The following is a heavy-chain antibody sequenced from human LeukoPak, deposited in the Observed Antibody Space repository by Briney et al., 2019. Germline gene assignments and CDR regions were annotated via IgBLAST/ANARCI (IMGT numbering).Heavy chain of an antibody. Sequence: ASVKVSCKASGYTFTVYYMHWVRQAPGQGLEWMGWINPNSGGTNYAQKFQGRVPMTRHTSISTPYMELSRLRSDDTAVYYCARAEYQLLSAEYFQHWGQGTLVTVSS. CDR3: ARAEYQLLSAEYFQH. V-gene: IGHV1-2*02. CDR2: INPNSGGT. CDR1: GYTFTVYY. J-gene: IGHJ1*01. D-gene: IGHD2-2*01.